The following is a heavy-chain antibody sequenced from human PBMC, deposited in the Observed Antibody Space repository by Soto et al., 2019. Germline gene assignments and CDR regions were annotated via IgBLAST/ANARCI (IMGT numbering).Heavy chain of an antibody. CDR3: ASDGPFEAGWELRS. J-gene: IGHJ1*01. D-gene: IGHD1-26*01. CDR1: AGTFSSYA. CDR2: IIPIFGTA. Sequence: QVQLVQSGAEVKKPGSSVKVSCKASAGTFSSYAISWVRQAPGQGLEWMGGIIPIFGTANYAQKFQGRVTNTADEPTSAADMVLSGLTSEDTAVYYCASDGPFEAGWELRSWGQGTLVAVSA. V-gene: IGHV1-69*12.